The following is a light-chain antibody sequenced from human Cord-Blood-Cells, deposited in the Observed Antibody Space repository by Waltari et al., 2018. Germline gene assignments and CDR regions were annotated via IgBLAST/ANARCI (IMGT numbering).Light chain of an antibody. Sequence: EIVLTQSPGTLSLSPGERATPSCRASQSVSSSYLAWYQQKPGQAPRLLIYGASSRATGSPDRCSGGGSGTDFTLTISRLEPEDFAVYYCQQYGSSPPYTFGQGTKLEIK. CDR3: QQYGSSPPYT. CDR1: QSVSSSY. J-gene: IGKJ2*01. V-gene: IGKV3-20*01. CDR2: GAS.